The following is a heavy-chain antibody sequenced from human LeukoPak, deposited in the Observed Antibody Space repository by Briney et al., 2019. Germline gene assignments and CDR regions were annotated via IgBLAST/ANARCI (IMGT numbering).Heavy chain of an antibody. V-gene: IGHV4-59*08. CDR2: IYYSGST. CDR3: ARHPIAPYDYVWGSYRSNSGAFDI. Sequence: SETLSLTCTVSGGSISSYYWSWIRQPPGKGLEWIGYIYYSGSTNYNPSLKSRVTISVDTSKIQFSLKLSSVTAADTAVYYCARHPIAPYDYVWGSYRSNSGAFDIWGQGTMVTVSS. D-gene: IGHD3-16*02. J-gene: IGHJ3*02. CDR1: GGSISSYY.